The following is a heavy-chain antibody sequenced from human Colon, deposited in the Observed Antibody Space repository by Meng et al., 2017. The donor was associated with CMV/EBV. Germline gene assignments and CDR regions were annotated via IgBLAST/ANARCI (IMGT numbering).Heavy chain of an antibody. CDR2: IYHSGST. V-gene: IGHV4-30-4*01. CDR1: ISTGDSY. Sequence: ISTGDSYWSWFHPPPGKGLEWICYIYHSGSTLYNPSLQSRVTISVDKSKNQFSLNLSSVTAADTAMYFCGAEPTYVYDSSGYYYPDYWGQGTLVTVSS. D-gene: IGHD3-22*01. CDR3: GAEPTYVYDSSGYYYPDY. J-gene: IGHJ4*02.